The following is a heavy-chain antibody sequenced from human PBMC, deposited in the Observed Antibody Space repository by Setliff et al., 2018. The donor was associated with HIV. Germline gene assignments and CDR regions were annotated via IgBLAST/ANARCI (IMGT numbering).Heavy chain of an antibody. Sequence: SLTISCAASGFTFDDYAMHWVRQAPGKGLEWVSGISWNSGTIAYAGSVEGRFTVSRDNAKNSLFLLMSSLRTEDTALYYCARDSDVAVGHDYMDVWGKGTTVTVSS. CDR3: ARDSDVAVGHDYMDV. V-gene: IGHV3-9*01. J-gene: IGHJ6*03. CDR1: GFTFDDYA. D-gene: IGHD6-19*01. CDR2: ISWNSGTI.